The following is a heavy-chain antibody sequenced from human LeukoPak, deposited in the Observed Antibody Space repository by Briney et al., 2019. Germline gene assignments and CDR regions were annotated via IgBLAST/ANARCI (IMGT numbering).Heavy chain of an antibody. CDR2: ISSSGSTI. V-gene: IGHV3-11*01. J-gene: IGHJ4*02. Sequence: GGSLRLSCAASEFTFSDYYMSWIRQAPGKGLEWVSYISSSGSTIYYADSVKGRFTISRDNAKNSLYLQMNSLRAEDTAVYYCARAVPGIAAAGTVQSSDYWGQGTLVTVSS. CDR3: ARAVPGIAAAGTVQSSDY. D-gene: IGHD6-13*01. CDR1: EFTFSDYY.